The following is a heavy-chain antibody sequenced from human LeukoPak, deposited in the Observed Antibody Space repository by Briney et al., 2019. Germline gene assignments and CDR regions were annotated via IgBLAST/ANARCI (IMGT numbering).Heavy chain of an antibody. CDR2: ISGSVSGFGSPT. V-gene: IGHV3-23*01. J-gene: IGHJ3*02. CDR1: GFGFSSYD. Sequence: GGSLRLSCAASGFGFSSYDMSWVRQAPGKGLEWVSAISGSVSGFGSPTKYADSVKGRFTISRDNSKKTLYLQMNSLRAEDTAVCYCAKGKINHNGAFDIWGQGTVVTVSS. D-gene: IGHD2-8*01. CDR3: AKGKINHNGAFDI.